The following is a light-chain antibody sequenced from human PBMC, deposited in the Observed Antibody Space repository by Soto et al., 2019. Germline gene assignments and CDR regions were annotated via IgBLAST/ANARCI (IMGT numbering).Light chain of an antibody. V-gene: IGKV3-11*01. Sequence: IVLTQSPVTLSLSPGERATLSCRASQSVSKSLVWYQQKAGQAPRLLIYAASNRATGIPARFSGSGSGTDFTLTISSLEPEDFAVYYCQQSNTCPPNFGGGTKVAIK. J-gene: IGKJ4*01. CDR3: QQSNTCPPN. CDR1: QSVSKS. CDR2: AAS.